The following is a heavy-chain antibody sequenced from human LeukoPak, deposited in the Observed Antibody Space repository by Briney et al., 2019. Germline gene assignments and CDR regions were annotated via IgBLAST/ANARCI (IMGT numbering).Heavy chain of an antibody. V-gene: IGHV4-38-2*01. J-gene: IGHJ4*02. D-gene: IGHD3-9*01. CDR1: SYSISSDYY. CDR2: IHHSGST. Sequence: SETLSLTCSVSSYSISSDYYWNWIRQSPGKGLEWIGSIHHSGSTYYNPSLKSRVTVSVHTSKNQFSLRLSSATAADTAVYYCLTCRAYIRGGFDFWGQGARVTVSS. CDR3: LTCRAYIRGGFDF.